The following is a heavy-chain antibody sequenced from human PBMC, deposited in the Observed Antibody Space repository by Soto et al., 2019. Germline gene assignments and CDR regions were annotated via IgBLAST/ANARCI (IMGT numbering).Heavy chain of an antibody. Sequence: PGGSLRLSCAPSGFTFDDYPMHRVRQAPGKGLEWCSGSSWNRGSISYADSVRGRFTISRDNARNSLYLHMNILRAEDTALHYFATDRGVAGYRYSLYGFGSWGQGTMVTVAS. CDR3: ATDRGVAGYRYSLYGFGS. J-gene: IGHJ3*02. V-gene: IGHV3-9*01. CDR1: GFTFDDYP. CDR2: SSWNRGSI. D-gene: IGHD5-18*01.